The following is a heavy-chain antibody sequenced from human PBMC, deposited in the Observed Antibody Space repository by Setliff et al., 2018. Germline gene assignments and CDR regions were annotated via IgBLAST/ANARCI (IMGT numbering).Heavy chain of an antibody. CDR1: GYNFANYW. D-gene: IGHD3-22*01. Sequence: GESLKISCRASGYNFANYWIGWVRQMPGKGLEWMAIIYPDDSDSRHSPSFRGQVTVSADKSINTAYLQWSSLKASDTAMYYCARYDSSGYHYYYGMDVWGQGTTVTVSS. CDR2: IYPDDSDS. J-gene: IGHJ6*02. CDR3: ARYDSSGYHYYYGMDV. V-gene: IGHV5-51*01.